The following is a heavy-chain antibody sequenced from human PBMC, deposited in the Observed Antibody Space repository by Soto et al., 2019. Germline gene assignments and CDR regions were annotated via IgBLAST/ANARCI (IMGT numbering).Heavy chain of an antibody. CDR2: ISAYNGNT. Sequence: QVQLVQSGAEVKKPGASVKVSCKASGYTFTSYGISWVRQAPGQGLEWMGWISAYNGNTKYAQKLQGRVTMTTDTSTSTAYMELRSMTYEDPAVYYCAGALAVALTDYLGQGTLVTVSS. D-gene: IGHD6-19*01. CDR1: GYTFTSYG. V-gene: IGHV1-18*01. CDR3: AGALAVALTDY. J-gene: IGHJ4*02.